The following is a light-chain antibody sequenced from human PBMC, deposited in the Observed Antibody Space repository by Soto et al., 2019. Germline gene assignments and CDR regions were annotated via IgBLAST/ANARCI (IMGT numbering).Light chain of an antibody. J-gene: IGLJ1*01. V-gene: IGLV2-14*01. CDR2: GVS. CDR1: SSDVGGYNF. CDR3: GSYSSTDTPFV. Sequence: QSVLTQPASVSGSPGPSVAISCTGTSSDVGGYNFVSWYRQLPGEAPKSILSGVSDRPSGVSARFSGSKSGDTASLTVSGLQAEDESDYYCGSYSSTDTPFVLGTGTKVTVL.